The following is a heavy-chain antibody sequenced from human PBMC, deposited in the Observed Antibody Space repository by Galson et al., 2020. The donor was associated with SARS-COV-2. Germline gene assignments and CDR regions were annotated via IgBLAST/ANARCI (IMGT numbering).Heavy chain of an antibody. CDR2: INHSGST. D-gene: IGHD3-22*01. CDR3: ARLLPTYFYDTSGYNPRYYFDY. V-gene: IGHV4-34*01. J-gene: IGHJ4*02. Sequence: SQASETLSLTCAVFGGSFSGYYWSWIRQPPGKGLEWIGEINHSGSTNYNPSLTGRVTISVDTSRNQFSLRLISVTAADTAVYYCARLLPTYFYDTSGYNPRYYFDYWGQGTLVTVSS. CDR1: GGSFSGYY.